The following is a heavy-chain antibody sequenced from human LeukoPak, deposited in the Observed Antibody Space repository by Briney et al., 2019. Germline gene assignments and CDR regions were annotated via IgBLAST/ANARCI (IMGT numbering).Heavy chain of an antibody. J-gene: IGHJ4*02. D-gene: IGHD2-21*02. CDR3: ARAGAGSAAFLFDS. CDR1: GDSVSSNRAI. CDR2: TYYRSKWYD. Sequence: SQTLSLACAISGDSVSSNRAIWHWIRQSPSGGLEWLGRTYYRSKWYDDCAVFVKRRITLNPDPSQNQFSLHLNSVTPEDTAVYYCARAGAGSAAFLFDSWGQGTLVTVSS. V-gene: IGHV6-1*01.